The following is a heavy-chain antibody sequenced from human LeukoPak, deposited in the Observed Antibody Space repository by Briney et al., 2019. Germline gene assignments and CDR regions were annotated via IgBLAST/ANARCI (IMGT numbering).Heavy chain of an antibody. D-gene: IGHD5-18*01. J-gene: IGHJ4*02. CDR3: AKPPRGYSYGYVDY. Sequence: GGSLRLSCAASGFTFSSYAMSWVRQAPGKGLEWVSAISGSGGSTYYADSVKGRFTISRDNSKNTLYLQMNSLRAEDTAVYYCAKPPRGYSYGYVDYWGQGTLVTVSS. CDR2: ISGSGGST. V-gene: IGHV3-23*01. CDR1: GFTFSSYA.